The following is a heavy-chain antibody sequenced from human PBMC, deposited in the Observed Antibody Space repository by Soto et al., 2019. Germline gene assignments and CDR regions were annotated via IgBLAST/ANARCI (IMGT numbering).Heavy chain of an antibody. CDR3: ARHLRPPGMFGIATPGYFDH. J-gene: IGHJ4*01. Sequence: SETLSLTCSVSGGSMSSGSDYWAWVRQAPGQALEWIASMSHNGNTNYNPFLKSRVSISVDTAESQFSLKLSSAAAADTAFYYCARHLRPPGMFGIATPGYFDHFGQGTLVTVSS. CDR1: GGSMSSGSDY. D-gene: IGHD3-3*01. CDR2: MSHNGNT. V-gene: IGHV4-39*01.